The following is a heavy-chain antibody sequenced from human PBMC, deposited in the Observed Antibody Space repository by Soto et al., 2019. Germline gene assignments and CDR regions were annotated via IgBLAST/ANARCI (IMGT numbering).Heavy chain of an antibody. Sequence: QVQLVQSGAEGKKPGASVNVSCKASGYTFPVYYMHWVRQAPGQGLEWMGWINPKSGGTMYPQKFQGRVTMTWDTSISTAYMALTRLRSDDTAVYYCARDLAKGGGSAGFDYWGQGTLVTVSS. CDR1: GYTFPVYY. CDR3: ARDLAKGGGSAGFDY. V-gene: IGHV1-2*02. D-gene: IGHD1-26*01. J-gene: IGHJ4*02. CDR2: INPKSGGT.